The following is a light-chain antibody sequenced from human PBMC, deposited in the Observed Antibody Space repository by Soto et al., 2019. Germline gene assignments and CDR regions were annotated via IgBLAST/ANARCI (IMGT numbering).Light chain of an antibody. CDR3: QQYHTYLT. J-gene: IGKJ1*01. CDR1: QSSSRW. V-gene: IGKV1-5*01. Sequence: DIQMTQSPSTMSASVGNRVTISCRASQSSSRWLAWYQPKPGKAPTLLIYDASSLESGVPSRFSGSGSGTEFTITLRSLQPADVATYSCQQYHTYLTFGQVTKVEIK. CDR2: DAS.